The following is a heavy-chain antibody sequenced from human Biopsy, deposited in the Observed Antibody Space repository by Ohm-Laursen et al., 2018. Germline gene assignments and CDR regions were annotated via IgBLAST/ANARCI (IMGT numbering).Heavy chain of an antibody. CDR3: ARTPRDSFWSGSYKRGLWFDH. Sequence: PGTLSLTCTVSGGSISSYYWSWIRQPPGRGLEWIGHVYNGGITNYNPSLKSRVTISKDTSKNQFSLQVNSVTAADTAVYYCARTPRDSFWSGSYKRGLWFDHWGQGTLVIVSS. J-gene: IGHJ5*02. V-gene: IGHV4-59*01. D-gene: IGHD3-3*01. CDR2: VYNGGIT. CDR1: GGSISSYY.